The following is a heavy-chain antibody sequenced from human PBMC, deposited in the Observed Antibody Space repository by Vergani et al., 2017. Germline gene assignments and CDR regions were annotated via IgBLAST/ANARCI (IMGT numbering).Heavy chain of an antibody. CDR3: ARHKEQLVPGNYYYYYYMDV. CDR1: GGSIRSTFYY. J-gene: IGHJ6*03. V-gene: IGHV4-39*01. CDR2: IYYSGST. D-gene: IGHD6-13*01. Sequence: QVQLQQWGGGLLKPSETLSLTCTVSGGSIRSTFYYWGWIRQPPGKGLEWIGTIYYSGSTYYNPSLKSRVTISVDTSKNQFSLKLNSVTAADTAVYYCARHKEQLVPGNYYYYYYMDVWGKGTTVTVSS.